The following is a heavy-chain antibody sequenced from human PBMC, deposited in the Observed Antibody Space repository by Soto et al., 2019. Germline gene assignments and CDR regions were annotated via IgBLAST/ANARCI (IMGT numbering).Heavy chain of an antibody. J-gene: IGHJ6*02. CDR1: GFTFSSYG. D-gene: IGHD2-8*01. Sequence: GGSLRLSCAASGFTFSSYGMHWVRQAPGKGLEWVAVIWYDGSNTYYTDSVKGRFTISRDNSQNTMYLQMNSLRVEDTAVYYCARAAKVYPFDYYYGMDVWGQGTTVTVSS. CDR2: IWYDGSNT. V-gene: IGHV3-33*01. CDR3: ARAAKVYPFDYYYGMDV.